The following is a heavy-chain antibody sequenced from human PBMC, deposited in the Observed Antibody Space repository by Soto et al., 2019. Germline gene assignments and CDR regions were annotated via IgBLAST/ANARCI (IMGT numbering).Heavy chain of an antibody. J-gene: IGHJ5*02. V-gene: IGHV4-34*01. CDR2: INHSGST. CDR3: ARGKPPLVVAARSFDP. CDR1: GGSFSGYY. Sequence: QVQLQQWGAGLLKPSETLSLTCAVYGGSFSGYYWSWIRQPPGKGLEWIGEINHSGSTNYNPSLKSRVTISEDTSKNQFSLNLSSVTAADTAVYYCARGKPPLVVAARSFDPWGQGTLVTVSS. D-gene: IGHD2-15*01.